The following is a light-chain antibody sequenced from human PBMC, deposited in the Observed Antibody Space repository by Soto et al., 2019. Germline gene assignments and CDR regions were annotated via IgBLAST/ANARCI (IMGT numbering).Light chain of an antibody. J-gene: IGKJ1*01. Sequence: EIVMTQSPATLSVSPGERATLSCRASQSVNSNLAWYQQKPGQTPRLLIYGASTRATGIPARFSGSGSGTEFTLTISGLQSEDFAVYYCQQYNNWWTFGQGTKVEIK. CDR1: QSVNSN. CDR3: QQYNNWWT. V-gene: IGKV3-15*01. CDR2: GAS.